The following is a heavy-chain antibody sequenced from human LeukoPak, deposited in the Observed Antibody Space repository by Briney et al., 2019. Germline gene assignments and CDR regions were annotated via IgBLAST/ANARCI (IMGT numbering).Heavy chain of an antibody. CDR3: ARDVVAAPGTWDY. Sequence: SETLSLTCTVSGDSISSFYCSWIRHPAAPGLELIGLIYTCDSTNYSPSLKTRVTMSVDTSKNQFSLKLSSVTAADTAVYYCARDVVAAPGTWDYWGQGTLVTVSS. CDR1: GDSISSFY. CDR2: IYTCDST. V-gene: IGHV4-4*07. D-gene: IGHD6-13*01. J-gene: IGHJ4*02.